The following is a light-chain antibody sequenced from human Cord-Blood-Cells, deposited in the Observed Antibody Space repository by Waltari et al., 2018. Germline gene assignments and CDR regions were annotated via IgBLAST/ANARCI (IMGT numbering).Light chain of an antibody. CDR1: SSDVGGYNY. CDR2: EVH. CDR3: SSYTSSSFYV. J-gene: IGLJ1*01. V-gene: IGLV2-14*01. Sequence: QSALTQPASVSGSPGQSITISCTGTSSDVGGYNYVSWYQQHPRKAPKLMIYEVHNRPSGVSNRFSGSKSGNTASLTISGLQAEDEADYYCSSYTSSSFYVFGTGTKVTVL.